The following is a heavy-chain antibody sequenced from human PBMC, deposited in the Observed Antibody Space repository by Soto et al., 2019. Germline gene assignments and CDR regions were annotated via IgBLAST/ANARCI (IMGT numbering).Heavy chain of an antibody. CDR3: ARDRPYYYDSSGYFDY. Sequence: QVQLVESGGGLVKPGGSLRLSCAASGFTFSDYYMSWIRQAPGKGLEWVSYISSSSSYTNYADSVKGRFTISRDNAKNSLSLQMNSLRAEDTAVYYCARDRPYYYDSSGYFDYWGQGTLVTVSS. CDR2: ISSSSSYT. J-gene: IGHJ4*02. V-gene: IGHV3-11*06. CDR1: GFTFSDYY. D-gene: IGHD3-22*01.